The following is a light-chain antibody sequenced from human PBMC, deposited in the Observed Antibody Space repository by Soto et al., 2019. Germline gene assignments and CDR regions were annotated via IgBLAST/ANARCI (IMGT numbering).Light chain of an antibody. Sequence: DIQMTQSPSTLSVSVGDRVTITCRASQTISSWLAWYQQKPGKAPKLLIYKASTLKSGVPSRFSGSRSGTEFTLTISSLQPDDFATYYCQQYNSYSWTFGQGTKVDIK. V-gene: IGKV1-5*03. J-gene: IGKJ1*01. CDR1: QTISSW. CDR3: QQYNSYSWT. CDR2: KAS.